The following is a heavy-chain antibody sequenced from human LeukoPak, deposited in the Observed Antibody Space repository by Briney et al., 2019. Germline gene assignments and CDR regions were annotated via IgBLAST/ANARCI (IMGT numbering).Heavy chain of an antibody. CDR1: GFTFAIHA. Sequence: GGSLRLSCEPSGFTFAIHAMNWARQAPGKGLEWVSGIRGSGGSAFYAGSVRGRFTFSRDNSKNTLLLQMNSLRAEDTAVYFCARGGGRLVHSAGVGGWMDVWGKGTTVTVSS. CDR3: ARGGGRLVHSAGVGGWMDV. J-gene: IGHJ6*04. CDR2: IRGSGGSA. V-gene: IGHV3-23*01. D-gene: IGHD6-13*01.